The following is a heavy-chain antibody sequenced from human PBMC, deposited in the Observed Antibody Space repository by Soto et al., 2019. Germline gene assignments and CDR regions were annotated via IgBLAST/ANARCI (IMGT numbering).Heavy chain of an antibody. CDR1: GGSISSSSYY. CDR2: IYYSGST. J-gene: IGHJ6*02. CDR3: AREFSQYDHSYYGLAV. Sequence: PETLSLTSTVSGGSISSSSYYWGWIRQPPGKGLEWIGSIYYSGSTYYNPSLKSRVTISVDTSKNQFYLKLTYVTAADTAVFYCAREFSQYDHSYYGLAVCGQGTTDTVSS. V-gene: IGHV4-39*02. D-gene: IGHD3-16*01.